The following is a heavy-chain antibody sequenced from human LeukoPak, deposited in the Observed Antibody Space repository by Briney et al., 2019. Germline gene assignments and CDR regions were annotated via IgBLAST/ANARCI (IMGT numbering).Heavy chain of an antibody. V-gene: IGHV1-18*01. Sequence: ASVKVSCKASGYTFTSYGISWVRQAPGQGLEWMGWISAYNGNTNYAQKLQGRVTMTTDRATSKAYMELRSLRSDDTAVYYCARETSPGNWFDPWGQGTLVTVSS. CDR2: ISAYNGNT. CDR1: GYTFTSYG. J-gene: IGHJ5*02. D-gene: IGHD1-14*01. CDR3: ARETSPGNWFDP.